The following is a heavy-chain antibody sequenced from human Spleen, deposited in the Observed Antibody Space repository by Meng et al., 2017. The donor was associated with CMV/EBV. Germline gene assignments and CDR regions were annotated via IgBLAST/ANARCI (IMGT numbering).Heavy chain of an antibody. CDR1: GFTFSSYA. CDR2: ISYDGSNK. CDR3: ARGLDY. J-gene: IGHJ4*02. Sequence: GQLVESGGGLVKPGGSLRLSCAASGFTFSSYAMHWVRQAPGKGLEWVAVISYDGSNKYYADSVKGRFTISRDNSKNTLYLQMNSLRAEDTAVYYCARGLDYWGQGTLVTASS. V-gene: IGHV3-30-3*01.